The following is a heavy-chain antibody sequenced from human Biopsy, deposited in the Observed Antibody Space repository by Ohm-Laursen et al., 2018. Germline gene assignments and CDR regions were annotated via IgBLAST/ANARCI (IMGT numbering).Heavy chain of an antibody. CDR2: IYYSVMT. J-gene: IGHJ6*02. CDR1: GDTVTKYY. D-gene: IGHD4-11*01. CDR3: ARDSGILNYGNFKYYHYYGMDV. V-gene: IGHV4-59*02. Sequence: GTLSLTCTVSGDTVTKYYWSWIRQPPGKGLEWIGHIYYSVMTNYNPSLQSRVSISVDTSRNQVSLTLSSVTAADTAVYYCARDSGILNYGNFKYYHYYGMDVWGQGTKVTVSS.